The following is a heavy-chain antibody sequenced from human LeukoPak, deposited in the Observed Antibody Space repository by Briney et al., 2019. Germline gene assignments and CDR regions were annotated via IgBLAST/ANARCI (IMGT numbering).Heavy chain of an antibody. D-gene: IGHD3-22*01. CDR3: ARVSGDYYDSSGYRHPFDY. J-gene: IGHJ4*02. V-gene: IGHV1-69*13. CDR1: GGTFISYA. Sequence: ASVKVSCKASGGTFISYAISWVRQAPGQGLEWMGGIIPIFGTANYAQKFQGRVTITADESTSTAYMELSSLRSEDTAVYYCARVSGDYYDSSGYRHPFDYWGQGTLVTVSS. CDR2: IIPIFGTA.